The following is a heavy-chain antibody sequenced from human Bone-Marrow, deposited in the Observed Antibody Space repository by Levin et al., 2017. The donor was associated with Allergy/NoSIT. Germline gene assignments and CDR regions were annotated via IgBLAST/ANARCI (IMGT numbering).Heavy chain of an antibody. CDR1: GFPFSDYS. J-gene: IGHJ4*02. CDR2: ISYNGARK. D-gene: IGHD3-10*01. Sequence: PGGSLRLSCAASGFPFSDYSMHWVRQAPGKGLEWVALISYNGARKYYADSVEGRFTISRDNSKDTLYLQMNSLRDDDTAVYYCAKLPPHTASSGPFDYWGQGTLVTVTS. V-gene: IGHV3-30*18. CDR3: AKLPPHTASSGPFDY.